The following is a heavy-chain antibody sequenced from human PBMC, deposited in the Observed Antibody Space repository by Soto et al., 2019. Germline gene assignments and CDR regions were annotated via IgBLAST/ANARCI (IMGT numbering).Heavy chain of an antibody. CDR2: IHYSGTT. D-gene: IGHD1-26*01. V-gene: IGHV4-39*01. Sequence: QLQLQESGPGLVKPSETLSLTCTVSGGSISSSSYYWGWIRQPPGKGLEWIGSIHYSGTTYYNPSLKSPVSMSVDTSKNQFSLKLSSVTAADTAVYYCARPPVSSGSYWFLYFEVWGRGTLVTVSS. CDR3: ARPPVSSGSYWFLYFEV. CDR1: GGSISSSSYY. J-gene: IGHJ2*01.